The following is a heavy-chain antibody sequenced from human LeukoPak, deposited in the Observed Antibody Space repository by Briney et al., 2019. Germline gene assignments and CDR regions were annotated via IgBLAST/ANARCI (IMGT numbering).Heavy chain of an antibody. CDR1: GFTFSDYY. V-gene: IGHV3-11*04. Sequence: GGSLRLSCAASGFTFSDYYMSWIRQAPGKGLEWVSYISSSGSTIYYADSVKGRFTISRDNAKNSLYLQMNSLRAEDTAVYYCTRCVSSSREYNWLDPWGQGTLVTVSS. CDR2: ISSSGSTI. D-gene: IGHD6-13*01. J-gene: IGHJ5*02. CDR3: TRCVSSSREYNWLDP.